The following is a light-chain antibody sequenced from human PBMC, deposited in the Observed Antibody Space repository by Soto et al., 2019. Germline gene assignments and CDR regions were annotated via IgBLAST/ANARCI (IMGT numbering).Light chain of an antibody. V-gene: IGLV1-40*01. CDR2: VNI. Sequence: QSVLTQPPSVSGSPWQRVTISCAWISSNIGAVYYLHFYQQLPGTAPQPLIFVNINRPSGVPDRFSGSKTGTSASLAITGLQAEDEGDYYCQSYDSTLSARYVFGTGTKVTVL. J-gene: IGLJ1*01. CDR1: SSNIGAVYY. CDR3: QSYDSTLSARYV.